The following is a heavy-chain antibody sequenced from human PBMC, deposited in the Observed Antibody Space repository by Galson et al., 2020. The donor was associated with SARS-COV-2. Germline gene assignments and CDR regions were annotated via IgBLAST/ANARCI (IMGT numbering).Heavy chain of an antibody. CDR1: GGSISSSIYY. J-gene: IGHJ6*02. CDR2: ISYSGST. Sequence: SQTLSLTCTLSGGSISSSIYYSGWISQPPGNGLEWIGSISYSGSTYHNPSLKSRVTISVDTSKNQFSLKLSSVTAADTAVYYCARVRDSSGYYYYYYAMDVWGQGTTVTVSS. D-gene: IGHD3-22*01. CDR3: ARVRDSSGYYYYYYAMDV. V-gene: IGHV4-39*07.